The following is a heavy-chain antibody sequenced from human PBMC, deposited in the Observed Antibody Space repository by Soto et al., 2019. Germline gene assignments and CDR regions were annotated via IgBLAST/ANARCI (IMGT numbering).Heavy chain of an antibody. V-gene: IGHV4-34*01. Sequence: SETLSLTCAVYGGSFSGYLWSWIRQTPGKGLEWIGEISHSGSTDYNPSLKSRVTISEGTSKNQVSLKVSSVTAADTAVYYCGRLGATETTWGTDSWGQGSLVTVSS. D-gene: IGHD1-26*01. CDR2: ISHSGST. CDR1: GGSFSGYL. J-gene: IGHJ4*02. CDR3: GRLGATETTWGTDS.